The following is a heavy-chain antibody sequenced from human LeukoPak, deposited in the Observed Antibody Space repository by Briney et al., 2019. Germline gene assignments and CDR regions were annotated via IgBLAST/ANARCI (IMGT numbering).Heavy chain of an antibody. V-gene: IGHV1-18*01. D-gene: IGHD3-22*01. CDR2: ISAYNGNT. CDR3: AIDTSEYYYDSSGYYY. J-gene: IGHJ4*02. CDR1: GYTLSSYG. Sequence: ASVKVSCKASGYTLSSYGISGVRQAPGQGLEWMGWISAYNGNTNYAQKLQGRVTMTTDTSTSKAYMDVRSLRSDETAVYYCAIDTSEYYYDSSGYYYWGQGPLVTVSS.